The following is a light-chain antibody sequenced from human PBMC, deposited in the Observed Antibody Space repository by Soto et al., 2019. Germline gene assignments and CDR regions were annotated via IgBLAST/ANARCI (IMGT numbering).Light chain of an antibody. CDR2: GAS. CDR1: QSISSDY. CDR3: QHYGSYPPT. J-gene: IGKJ4*01. V-gene: IGKV3-20*01. Sequence: ESVLTQSPGTLSLSPGERATLSCRASQSISSDYLAWYQQKPGQAPRLLIYGASSRATGIPGRFSGSGSGTDFSLRISRLEPEDFAVYYCQHYGSYPPTFGGGTKVEIK.